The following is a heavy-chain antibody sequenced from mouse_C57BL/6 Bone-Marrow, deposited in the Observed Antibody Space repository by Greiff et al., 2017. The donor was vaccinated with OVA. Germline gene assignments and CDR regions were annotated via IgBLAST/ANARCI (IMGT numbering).Heavy chain of an antibody. CDR2: IWGGGST. CDR3: AKHVITTVVEGDYAMDY. CDR1: GFSLTSYG. D-gene: IGHD1-1*01. V-gene: IGHV2-9*01. Sequence: VKLMESGPGLVAPSQSLSITCTVSGFSLTSYGVDWVRQPPGKGLEWLGVIWGGGSTNYNSALMSRLSISKDNSKSQVFLKMNSLQTDDTAMYYCAKHVITTVVEGDYAMDYWGQGTSVTVSS. J-gene: IGHJ4*01.